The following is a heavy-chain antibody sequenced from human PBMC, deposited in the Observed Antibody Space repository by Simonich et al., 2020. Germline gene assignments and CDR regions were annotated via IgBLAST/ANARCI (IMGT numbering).Heavy chain of an antibody. CDR1: GGSISSYY. V-gene: IGHV4-59*08. Sequence: QVQLQESGPGLVKPSETLSLTCTVSGGSISSYYWSWIRQPPGKGLEWIGYIYYSGSTNYNPSLKSRVTISVDTSKNQFSLKLSSVTAADTAVHYCARLPDYWGQGTLVTVSS. CDR2: IYYSGST. J-gene: IGHJ4*02. CDR3: ARLPDY.